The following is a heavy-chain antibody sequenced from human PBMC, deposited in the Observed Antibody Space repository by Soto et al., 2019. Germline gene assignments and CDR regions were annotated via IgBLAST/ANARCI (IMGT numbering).Heavy chain of an antibody. Sequence: SSETLSLTCTVSGGSISSGGYYWSWIRQHPGKGLEWIGYIYYSGSTYYNPSLKSRVAISLDTSKNQFSLRLNSVTAADTAVYYCARSSIEPRVFMYPFDSWGQGTLVTVPQ. V-gene: IGHV4-31*03. CDR2: IYYSGST. CDR1: GGSISSGGYY. D-gene: IGHD6-6*01. CDR3: ARSSIEPRVFMYPFDS. J-gene: IGHJ4*02.